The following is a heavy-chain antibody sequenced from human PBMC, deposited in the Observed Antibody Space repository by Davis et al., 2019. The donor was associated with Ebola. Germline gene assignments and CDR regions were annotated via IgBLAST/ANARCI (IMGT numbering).Heavy chain of an antibody. D-gene: IGHD4-23*01. V-gene: IGHV3-48*04. J-gene: IGHJ4*02. Sequence: GESLKISCAASGFTFSSYAMSWVRQAPGKGLEWVSYISSSGSTIYYADSVKGRFTISRDNAKNSLYLQMNSLKTEDTAVYYCTSFVVTDDYWGQGTLVTVSS. CDR2: ISSSGSTI. CDR1: GFTFSSYA. CDR3: TSFVVTDDY.